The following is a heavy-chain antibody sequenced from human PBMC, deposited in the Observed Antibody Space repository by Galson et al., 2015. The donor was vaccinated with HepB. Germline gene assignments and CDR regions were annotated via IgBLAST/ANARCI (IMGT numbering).Heavy chain of an antibody. CDR3: ARSLEYSSSLRFDP. Sequence: SVKVSCKASGGTFSSYAISWVRQAPGQGLEWMGGIIPIFGTANYAQKFQGRVTITADESTSTAYMELSSLRSGDTAVYYCARSLEYSSSLRFDPWGQGTLVTVSS. CDR1: GGTFSSYA. V-gene: IGHV1-69*13. J-gene: IGHJ5*02. CDR2: IIPIFGTA. D-gene: IGHD6-6*01.